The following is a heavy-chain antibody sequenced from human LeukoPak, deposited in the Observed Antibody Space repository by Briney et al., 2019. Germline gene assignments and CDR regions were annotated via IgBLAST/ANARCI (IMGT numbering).Heavy chain of an antibody. CDR3: ARDRNGGYDY. V-gene: IGHV3-74*01. J-gene: IGHJ4*02. CDR1: GFTFSSYW. Sequence: PGGSLRLSCAASGFTFSSYWMHWVRQAPGKGLMWVSRINSDGSSTIYAGSVKGRFTISRDNAKNTLYPQMNCLRAGDTAVYYCARDRNGGYDYWGQGTLVTASS. D-gene: IGHD7-27*01. CDR2: INSDGSST.